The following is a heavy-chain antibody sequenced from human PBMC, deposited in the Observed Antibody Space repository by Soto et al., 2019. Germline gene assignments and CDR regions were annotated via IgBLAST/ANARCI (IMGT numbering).Heavy chain of an antibody. CDR2: INPAGSVT. CDR1: GISFSRHY. D-gene: IGHD6-19*01. V-gene: IGHV1-46*01. CDR3: ASNPGIAVAGAFDY. Sequence: ASVKVSCKASGISFSRHYVHWVRHAPGQGPEWMGVINPAGSVTVYALKLQDRVTVTRDTSTSTAYMELSSLRSEDTAVYYCASNPGIAVAGAFDYWGQGTLVTVS. J-gene: IGHJ4*02.